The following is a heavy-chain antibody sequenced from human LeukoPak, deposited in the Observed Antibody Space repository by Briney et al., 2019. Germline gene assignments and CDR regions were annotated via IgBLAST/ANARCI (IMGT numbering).Heavy chain of an antibody. J-gene: IGHJ4*02. CDR1: GGTFSSYT. V-gene: IGHV1-69*02. CDR3: ARLEGAEAH. CDR2: IIPILGIA. Sequence: GASVKVSCKASGGTFSSYTISWVRQAPGQGLEWMGRIIPILGIANYAQKFQGRVTITRNTSISTAYMELSSLRSEDTAVYYCARLEGAEAHWGQGTLVTVSS. D-gene: IGHD1-26*01.